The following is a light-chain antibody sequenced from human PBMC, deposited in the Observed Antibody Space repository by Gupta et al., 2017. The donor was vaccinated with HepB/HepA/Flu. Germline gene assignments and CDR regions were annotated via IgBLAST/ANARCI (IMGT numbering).Light chain of an antibody. CDR1: KLGDKY. Sequence: SSQLTQPPSLSVSPGQTASITCSGDKLGDKYACWYQQKPGQSPVLVIYQDSKRPSGSPERFTGCNSGNTATLTISGTQAMDEADYYCQAGDSSDVVFGGGTKLTVL. V-gene: IGLV3-1*01. CDR2: QDS. CDR3: QAGDSSDVV. J-gene: IGLJ2*01.